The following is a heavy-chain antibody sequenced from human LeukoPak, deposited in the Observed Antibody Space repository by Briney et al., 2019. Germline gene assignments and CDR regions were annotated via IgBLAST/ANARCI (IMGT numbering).Heavy chain of an antibody. Sequence: NSSETLSLTCTVSGGSISSYYWSWIRQPPGKGLEWIGYIYYSGSTNYNPSLKSRVTISVDTSKNQFSLKLSSVTAADTAVYYCARAPHQYSSGWYYFDYWGQGTLVTVSS. J-gene: IGHJ4*02. V-gene: IGHV4-59*01. D-gene: IGHD6-19*01. CDR2: IYYSGST. CDR1: GGSISSYY. CDR3: ARAPHQYSSGWYYFDY.